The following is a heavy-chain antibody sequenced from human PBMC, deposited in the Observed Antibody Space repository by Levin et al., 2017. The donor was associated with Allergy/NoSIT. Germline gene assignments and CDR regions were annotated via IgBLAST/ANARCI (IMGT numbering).Heavy chain of an antibody. CDR2: ISYDGSNK. CDR3: ARDRSGSGWDRWGNDDAFDI. J-gene: IGHJ3*02. CDR1: GFTFSSYA. V-gene: IGHV3-30-3*01. D-gene: IGHD6-19*01. Sequence: GGSLRLSCAASGFTFSSYAMHWVRQAPGKGLEWVAVISYDGSNKYYADSVKGRFTISRDNSKNTLYLQMNSLRAEDTAVYYCARDRSGSGWDRWGNDDAFDIWGQGTMVTVSS.